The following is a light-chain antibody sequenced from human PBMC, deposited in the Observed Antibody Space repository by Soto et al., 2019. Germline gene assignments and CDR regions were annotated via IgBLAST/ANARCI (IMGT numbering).Light chain of an antibody. CDR2: SAS. Sequence: DLQMTQSPSSMSASVEERVTITCRASQAISSWLAWYQQKPGRAPKLLIYSASSLQNGAPSRFTGSGSGTDFTLTITSLQPDDTAIYYCQQARSFPLTFGGGTKVEIK. CDR3: QQARSFPLT. J-gene: IGKJ4*01. V-gene: IGKV1-12*01. CDR1: QAISSW.